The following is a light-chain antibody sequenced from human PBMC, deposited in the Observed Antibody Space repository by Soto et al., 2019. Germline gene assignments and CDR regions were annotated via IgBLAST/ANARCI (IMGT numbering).Light chain of an antibody. V-gene: IGKV3-20*01. J-gene: IGKJ5*01. Sequence: EIVLTQSPGTLSLSPGERATLSCRASQSVSSSYLAWNQHKPGQAPRLLIYGASSRATGIPDRFSGSGSGTDFTLTISSLEPEDFAVYYCQQYGSLPYTFGQGTRLEI. CDR2: GAS. CDR1: QSVSSSY. CDR3: QQYGSLPYT.